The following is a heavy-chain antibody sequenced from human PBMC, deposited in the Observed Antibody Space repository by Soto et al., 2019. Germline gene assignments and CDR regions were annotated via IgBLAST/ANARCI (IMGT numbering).Heavy chain of an antibody. CDR3: ARHVAFPYYGSGSFYYFDY. CDR2: SSYSGNT. CDR1: GGSISSSSYY. J-gene: IGHJ4*02. Sequence: PSETLSLTCTVSGGSISSSSYYWGWIRQPPGKGLEWIGSSSYSGNTYYSPSLRSRVTISVDTSKSQFSLKLSSVTAADTAVYYCARHVAFPYYGSGSFYYFDYWGQGTLVTVSS. V-gene: IGHV4-39*01. D-gene: IGHD3-10*01.